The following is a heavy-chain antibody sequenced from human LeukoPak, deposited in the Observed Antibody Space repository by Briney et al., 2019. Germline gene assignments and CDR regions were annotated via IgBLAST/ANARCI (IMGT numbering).Heavy chain of an antibody. CDR1: GGSFSGYY. D-gene: IGHD1-14*01. Sequence: MPSETLSLTCAVYGGSFSGYYWSWIRQPPGKGLEWIGEINHSGSTNYNPSLKSRVTISVDTSKNQFSLKLSSVTAADTAVYYCARDHVRFIRRRNNVFDIWGQGTMVTVSS. V-gene: IGHV4-34*01. J-gene: IGHJ3*02. CDR2: INHSGST. CDR3: ARDHVRFIRRRNNVFDI.